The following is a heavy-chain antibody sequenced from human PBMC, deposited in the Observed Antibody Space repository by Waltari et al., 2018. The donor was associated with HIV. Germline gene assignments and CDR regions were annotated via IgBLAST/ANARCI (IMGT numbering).Heavy chain of an antibody. V-gene: IGHV4-4*02. CDR2: IYHTGTT. Sequence: QVQLQESGPGLVQPSGTLSLTSAVAGGSFRSGTWRGWVRQPPGKGLEWIGEIYHTGTTTYNPSLKSRVTISVDTSKNQYSLNMKSVTAADTAVYYCARKGPSSSTDYWGQGTLVTVSS. CDR1: GGSFRSGTW. J-gene: IGHJ4*02. CDR3: ARKGPSSSTDY. D-gene: IGHD6-6*01.